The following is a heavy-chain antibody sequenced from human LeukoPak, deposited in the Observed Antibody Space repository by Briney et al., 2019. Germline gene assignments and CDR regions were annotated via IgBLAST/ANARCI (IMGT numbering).Heavy chain of an antibody. J-gene: IGHJ5*02. D-gene: IGHD4-23*01. CDR2: IYYSGST. CDR1: GGSISSSSYY. CDR3: ARDLLSGGNFPFAP. Sequence: SETLSLTCTVSGGSISSSSYYWGWIRQPPGKGLEWIGSIYYSGSTYYNPSLKSRVTISVDTSKNQFSLKLSSVTAADTAVYYCARDLLSGGNFPFAPWGQGTLVTVSS. V-gene: IGHV4-39*07.